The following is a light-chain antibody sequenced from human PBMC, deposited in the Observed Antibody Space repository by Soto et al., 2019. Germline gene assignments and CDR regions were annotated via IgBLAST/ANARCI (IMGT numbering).Light chain of an antibody. CDR3: QQYHNWPPIT. CDR1: MRVSSN. Sequence: EIVMTHSPATLSVSRGERATLSCRASMRVSSNFACYQHKPGQPSRRLSYWVSTRASGIPARCSGSGSETDFTLTITSLQSEDSAVYSCQQYHNWPPITLGQGSGLHIK. V-gene: IGKV3-15*01. J-gene: IGKJ5*01. CDR2: WVS.